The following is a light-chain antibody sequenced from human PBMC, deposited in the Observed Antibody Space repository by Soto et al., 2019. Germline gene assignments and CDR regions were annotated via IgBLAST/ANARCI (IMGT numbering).Light chain of an antibody. CDR3: MQGLQTPRT. Sequence: DIVITHSTLYLTVTPGESVSISCMSSQIVLHSNGYNYLDWYLQKPGQSPQLLIYLVSRRAPGVPDKISGGGSGTDFTLKISRVGAEDVGVYYCMQGLQTPRTFGQGTKVDI. V-gene: IGKV2-28*01. CDR1: QIVLHSNGYNY. J-gene: IGKJ1*01. CDR2: LVS.